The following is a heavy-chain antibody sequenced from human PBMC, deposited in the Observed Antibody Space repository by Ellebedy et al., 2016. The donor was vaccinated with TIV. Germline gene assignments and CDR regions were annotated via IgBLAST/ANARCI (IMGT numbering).Heavy chain of an antibody. CDR3: ARYPQFYDFWSGFSI. Sequence: ASVKVSCXGSGYTFTGYYVHWVRQAPGQGLEWMGRINPDTGGTKYAQKFQGRVTMTRDTSISSAYMELTSLRSDDTALYYCARYPQFYDFWSGFSIWGQGTLVTVSS. D-gene: IGHD3-3*01. V-gene: IGHV1-2*06. CDR2: INPDTGGT. J-gene: IGHJ4*02. CDR1: GYTFTGYY.